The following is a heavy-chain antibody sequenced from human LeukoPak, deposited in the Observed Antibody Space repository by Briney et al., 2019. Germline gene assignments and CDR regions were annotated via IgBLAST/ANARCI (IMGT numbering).Heavy chain of an antibody. V-gene: IGHV3-21*01. Sequence: GGSLRLSCAASRFAFSTYIMNWVRQAPGKGLGWVSSISSSSSSIYYSDSVNGRFTVSRDNAKNSLYLQMNSLRDEDTAVYYCAGSLRGGGWYMYWGQGTLVTVSS. D-gene: IGHD6-19*01. CDR2: ISSSSSSI. CDR3: AGSLRGGGWYMY. CDR1: RFAFSTYI. J-gene: IGHJ4*02.